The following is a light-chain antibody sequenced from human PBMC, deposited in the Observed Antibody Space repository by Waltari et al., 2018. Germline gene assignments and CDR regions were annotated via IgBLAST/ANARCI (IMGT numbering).Light chain of an antibody. CDR3: QQSYSTPF. CDR2: AAS. Sequence: DIQMTQSPSSLSASVGDSVTITCRASQSITTYLNWYQQKPGKAPKLLIYAASSLQSEVPSRFSGSGSGTDFTLTISSLQPEDFATYYCQQSYSTPFFGPGTKVDIK. V-gene: IGKV1-39*01. CDR1: QSITTY. J-gene: IGKJ3*01.